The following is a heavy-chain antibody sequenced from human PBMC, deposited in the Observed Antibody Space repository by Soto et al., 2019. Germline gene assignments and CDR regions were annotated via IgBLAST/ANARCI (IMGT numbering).Heavy chain of an antibody. CDR2: ISSDGSST. CDR1: GFTFSSYW. V-gene: IGHV3-74*01. CDR3: ARDSTGDLAFDI. J-gene: IGHJ3*02. Sequence: GGSLRLSCAASGFTFSSYWMHWVRQAPGKGLVWVSRISSDGSSTSYADSVKGRFTISRDNAKNTLYLQMNSQRAEDSAVYYCARDSTGDLAFDIWGQGTMVTVSS. D-gene: IGHD7-27*01.